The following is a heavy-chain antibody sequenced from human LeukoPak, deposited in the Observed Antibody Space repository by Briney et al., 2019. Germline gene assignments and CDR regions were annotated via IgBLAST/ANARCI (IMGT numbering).Heavy chain of an antibody. CDR3: ARDSAPSGSSQYGLFY. V-gene: IGHV4-31*03. J-gene: IGHJ4*02. Sequence: SETLSLTCTVSGGSISSGGYYWSWIRQHPGQGLEWIGYIYYSGSTYYNPSLKSRVTISVDTSKNQFSLKLSSVTAADTAVYYCARDSAPSGSSQYGLFYWGQGTLVTVSS. D-gene: IGHD1-26*01. CDR1: GGSISSGGYY. CDR2: IYYSGST.